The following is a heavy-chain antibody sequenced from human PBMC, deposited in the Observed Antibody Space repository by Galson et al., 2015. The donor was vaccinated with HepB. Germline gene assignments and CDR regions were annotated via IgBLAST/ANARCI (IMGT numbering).Heavy chain of an antibody. V-gene: IGHV3-11*01. D-gene: IGHD3-10*01. CDR2: ISSSGSTI. J-gene: IGHJ6*03. CDR1: GFTFSDYC. CDR3: ARVVTYGSGSYYYDMDV. Sequence: SLRLSCAASGFTFSDYCMSWIRQAPGKGLEWIAYISSSGSTIYSADSVKGRFTISRDNAKSSLYLQMNSLRADDSAVYYCARVVTYGSGSYYYDMDVWGKGTTITVSS.